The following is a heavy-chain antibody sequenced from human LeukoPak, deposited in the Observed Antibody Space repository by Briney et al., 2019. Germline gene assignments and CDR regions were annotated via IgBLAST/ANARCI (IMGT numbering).Heavy chain of an antibody. Sequence: GGSLRLSCAASGFTFSSYAMSWVRQAPGKGLEWVSTIRMTGGSTYYADSVKGRFTISRDNSKNTLHLQMNSLRAEDTAVYYCAKGSATPYWGQGTLVTVST. CDR2: IRMTGGST. CDR3: AKGSATPY. CDR1: GFTFSSYA. J-gene: IGHJ4*02. D-gene: IGHD1-26*01. V-gene: IGHV3-23*01.